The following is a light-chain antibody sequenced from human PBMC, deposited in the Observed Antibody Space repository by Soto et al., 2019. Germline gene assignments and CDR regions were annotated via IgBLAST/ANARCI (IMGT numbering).Light chain of an antibody. CDR2: DAS. CDR1: QSVSSY. Sequence: EIGLTQSPATLSLSPGERATLSCRASQSVSSYLAWYQQKPGQAPRLLIYDASTRATGIPARFSGSGSGTEFTLTINSLQSEDFAVYYCQQYNNWPRTFGQGTKVDIK. J-gene: IGKJ1*01. CDR3: QQYNNWPRT. V-gene: IGKV3-15*01.